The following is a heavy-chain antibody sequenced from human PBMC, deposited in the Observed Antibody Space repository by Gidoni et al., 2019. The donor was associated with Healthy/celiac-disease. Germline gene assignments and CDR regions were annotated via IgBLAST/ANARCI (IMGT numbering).Heavy chain of an antibody. CDR2: IIPILGIA. D-gene: IGHD4-17*01. J-gene: IGHJ6*03. CDR1: GGTFSSYA. Sequence: HVQLVQSVAEGKKPGSSVKVSCKASGGTFSSYAISWGRQPPGQGLEWMGRIIPILGIANYAQKFQGRVTITADKSTSTAYMELSSLRSEDTAVYYCARDVDYGDYYYYYYMDVWGKGTTVTVSS. CDR3: ARDVDYGDYYYYYYMDV. V-gene: IGHV1-69*04.